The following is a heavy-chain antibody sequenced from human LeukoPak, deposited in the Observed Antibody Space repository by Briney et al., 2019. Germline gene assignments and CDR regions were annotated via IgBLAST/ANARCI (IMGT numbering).Heavy chain of an antibody. D-gene: IGHD4-11*01. CDR3: ARDPYSNYFIDY. CDR1: GFTFSSYS. J-gene: IGHJ4*02. Sequence: PGGSLRLSCAASGFTFSSYSMNWVRQAPGKGLEWGSSISSSSSYIYYADSVKGRFTISRDNAKNSLYLQMNSLRAEDTAVYYCARDPYSNYFIDYWGQGTLVTVSS. CDR2: ISSSSSYI. V-gene: IGHV3-21*01.